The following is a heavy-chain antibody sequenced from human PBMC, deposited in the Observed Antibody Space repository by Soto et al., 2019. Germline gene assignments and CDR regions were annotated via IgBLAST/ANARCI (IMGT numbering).Heavy chain of an antibody. CDR2: ITSNSSNI. CDR3: AGAPCGMDV. CDR1: GFTFSSYS. J-gene: IGHJ6*02. Sequence: VGSLRLSCAASGFTFSSYSMNWARQAPGKGLEWVSYITSNSSNIYYTDSVKGRFTISRDNSKNTLYLQMNSLRDEDTAVYYCAGAPCGMDVWGQGTTVTVSS. V-gene: IGHV3-48*02.